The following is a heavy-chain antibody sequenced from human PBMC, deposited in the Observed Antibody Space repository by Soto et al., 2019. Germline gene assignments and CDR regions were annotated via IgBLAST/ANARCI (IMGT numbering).Heavy chain of an antibody. Sequence: HSQTLSLPCVISGDSVSSDTAAWNLIRSSPSRGLEWLGRTYYRSNWRHDYAVSVKSRITVNPDTSKNHFSLQLNSVTPDDTAVYYCARGVAGSGFDLWGQGTLVTVSS. V-gene: IGHV6-1*01. CDR3: ARGVAGSGFDL. CDR1: GDSVSSDTAA. J-gene: IGHJ4*02. CDR2: TYYRSNWRH. D-gene: IGHD6-19*01.